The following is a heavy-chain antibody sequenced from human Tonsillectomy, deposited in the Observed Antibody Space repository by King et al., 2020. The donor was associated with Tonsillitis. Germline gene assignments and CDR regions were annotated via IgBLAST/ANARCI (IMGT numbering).Heavy chain of an antibody. CDR1: GYSFTSYW. CDR3: ARLRESTYSFVY. CDR2: IFPGDSDT. D-gene: IGHD3-10*01. V-gene: IGHV5-51*01. Sequence: QLVQSGAEVKKPGASLKISCKGSGYSFTSYWIGWVRQMPGQGLEWRGIIFPGDSDTRYSPSFQGQVTISADTSISTAYLQWSSLKASDTAMYYCARLRESTYSFVYWGPGTLLTLSS. J-gene: IGHJ4*02.